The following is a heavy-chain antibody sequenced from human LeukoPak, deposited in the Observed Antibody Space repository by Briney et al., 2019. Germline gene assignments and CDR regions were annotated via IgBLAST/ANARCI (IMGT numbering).Heavy chain of an antibody. CDR2: ISYDGSNK. J-gene: IGHJ3*02. CDR1: GFTFSSYA. D-gene: IGHD2-15*01. CDR3: ARGSPLHDAFDI. Sequence: GGSLRLSCAASGFTFSSYAMHWVRQAPGKGLEWVAVISYDGSNKYYADSVKGRFTISRDNSKDTLYLQMNSLRAEDTAVYYCARGSPLHDAFDIWGQGTMVTVSS. V-gene: IGHV3-30-3*01.